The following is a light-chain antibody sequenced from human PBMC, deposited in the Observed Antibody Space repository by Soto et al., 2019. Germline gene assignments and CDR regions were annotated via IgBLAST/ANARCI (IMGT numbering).Light chain of an antibody. CDR3: SSFISITTLALCV. V-gene: IGLV2-14*03. J-gene: IGLJ1*01. CDR1: SSDVGGYNS. CDR2: GVS. Sequence: QSALTQPASVSGSPGQSITISCTGTSSDVGGYNSVSWYQQHPGKAPKLMIYGVSNRPSGISNRFSGSKSGNTASLTISGLQTEDEADYYCSSFISITTLALCVFGTGTKLTVL.